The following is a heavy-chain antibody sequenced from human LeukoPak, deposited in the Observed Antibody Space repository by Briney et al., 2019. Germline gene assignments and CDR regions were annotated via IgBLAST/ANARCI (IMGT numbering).Heavy chain of an antibody. CDR2: INPNSGGT. J-gene: IGHJ2*01. CDR1: GYTFTGYY. D-gene: IGHD4-17*01. V-gene: IGHV1-2*06. Sequence: ASVKVSCTASGYTFTGYYMHWVRQAPGQGLEWMGRINPNSGGTNYAQKFQGRVTMTRDTSISTAYMELSRLRSDDTAVYYCARDFDYGDYLWYFDLWGRGTLVTVSS. CDR3: ARDFDYGDYLWYFDL.